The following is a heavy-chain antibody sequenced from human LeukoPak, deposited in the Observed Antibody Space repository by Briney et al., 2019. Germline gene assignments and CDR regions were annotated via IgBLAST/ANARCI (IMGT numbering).Heavy chain of an antibody. CDR3: ARGRSSNWYPPFDY. V-gene: IGHV1-2*02. CDR1: GYTLTELS. J-gene: IGHJ4*02. Sequence: ASVKVSCKVSGYTLTELSIHWVRQAPGKGLEWMGWINPNSGGTNFAQKFQGRVTMTRDTSISTVYMELNSLRSDDTAVYYCARGRSSNWYPPFDYWGQGALVTVSS. D-gene: IGHD6-13*01. CDR2: INPNSGGT.